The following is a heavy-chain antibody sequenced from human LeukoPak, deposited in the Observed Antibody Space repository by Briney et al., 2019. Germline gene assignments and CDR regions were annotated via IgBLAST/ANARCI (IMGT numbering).Heavy chain of an antibody. V-gene: IGHV7-4-1*02. CDR3: ARVGHHCNGGSCPEY. CDR2: INTNDGKP. CDR1: GYTFTSYG. D-gene: IGHD2-15*01. Sequence: ASVKVSCKASGYTFTSYGINWVRQAPGQGLEWMGWINTNDGKPMYAQDFTGRFVFSLGTSVSTAYLQISSLKTEDTAVYYCARVGHHCNGGSCPEYWGQGTLVTVSS. J-gene: IGHJ4*02.